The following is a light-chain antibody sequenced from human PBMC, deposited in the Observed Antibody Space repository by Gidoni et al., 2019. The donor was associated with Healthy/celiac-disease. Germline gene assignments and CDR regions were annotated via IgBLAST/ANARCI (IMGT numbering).Light chain of an antibody. J-gene: IGLJ3*02. CDR2: QDN. Sequence: SYQLTQPPSVSVSPGHTASITWPGDQVGDKYACWYQQKPGQSPVLVIYQDNKRPSGIPERFSRSNSGNTATLTISGTQAMDEADYYCQAWDSSSNWVFGGGTKLTVL. V-gene: IGLV3-1*01. CDR3: QAWDSSSNWV. CDR1: QVGDKY.